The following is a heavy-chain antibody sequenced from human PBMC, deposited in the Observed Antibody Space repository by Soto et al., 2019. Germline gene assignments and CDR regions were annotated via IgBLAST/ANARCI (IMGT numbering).Heavy chain of an antibody. CDR3: AKVSRKGAGIDFDY. V-gene: IGHV1-8*01. D-gene: IGHD2-15*01. CDR1: GYTFSNYD. Sequence: QVQLVQSGAELKKPGASVKVSCKASGYTFSNYDMNWVRQATGQGPEWIGWVNPNNGDTGYAQKCQGRVTLTTDISTTTAYMELPGLRSEDTAIYYCAKVSRKGAGIDFDYWGQGTLITVSS. CDR2: VNPNNGDT. J-gene: IGHJ4*02.